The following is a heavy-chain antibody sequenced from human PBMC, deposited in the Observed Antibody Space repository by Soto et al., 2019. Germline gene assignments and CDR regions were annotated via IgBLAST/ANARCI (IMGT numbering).Heavy chain of an antibody. V-gene: IGHV3-7*03. CDR2: IKKDGSET. CDR3: ARGSGWESDY. D-gene: IGHD1-26*01. J-gene: IGHJ4*02. CDR1: GFTFSSYW. Sequence: EVQLVESGGGLVQPGGSLRLSCAASGFTFSSYWMSWVRQAPGMGLEWLAIIKKDGSETHYVDAVKGRFTISRDNAKNPLFLHMNSLRTDDTDVYYCARGSGWESDYWGQGTLVTVSS.